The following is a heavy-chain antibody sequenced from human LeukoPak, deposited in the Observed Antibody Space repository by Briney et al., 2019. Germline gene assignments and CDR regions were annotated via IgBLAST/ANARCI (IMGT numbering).Heavy chain of an antibody. CDR2: IYYSGST. CDR1: GGSVSSGSYY. CDR3: AREVGGAADY. J-gene: IGHJ4*02. V-gene: IGHV4-61*01. Sequence: PSETLSLTCTVSGGSVSSGSYYWSWIRQPPGKGLEWIGYIYYSGSTNYNPSLKSRVTISVDTSKNQFSLKLSSVTAADTAAYYCAREVGGAADYWGQGTLVTVSS. D-gene: IGHD3-16*01.